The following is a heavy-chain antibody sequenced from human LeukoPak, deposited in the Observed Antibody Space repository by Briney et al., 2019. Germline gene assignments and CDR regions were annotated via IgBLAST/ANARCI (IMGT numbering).Heavy chain of an antibody. CDR3: ASSGWYRDDAFDI. Sequence: PSQTLSLTCAVSGGSISSGGYSWSWIRQPPGKGLEWIGYIYHSGSTYYNPSLKSRVTISVDRSKNQFSLKLSSVTAADTAVYYCASSGWYRDDAFDIWGQGTMVTVSS. CDR1: GGSISSGGYS. J-gene: IGHJ3*02. D-gene: IGHD6-19*01. V-gene: IGHV4-30-2*01. CDR2: IYHSGST.